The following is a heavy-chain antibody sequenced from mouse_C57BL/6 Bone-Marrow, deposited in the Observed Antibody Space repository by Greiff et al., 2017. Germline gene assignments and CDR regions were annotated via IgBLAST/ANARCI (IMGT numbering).Heavy chain of an antibody. CDR1: GFTFSSYG. V-gene: IGHV5-6*01. CDR3: ARQYYGSGTWFAY. CDR2: ISSGGSYT. Sequence: VKLMESGGDLVKPGGSLKLSCAASGFTFSSYGMSWVRQTPDKRLEWVATISSGGSYTYYPDSVKGRFTISRDNAKNTLYLQMSSLKSEDTAMYYCARQYYGSGTWFAYWGQGTLVTVSA. J-gene: IGHJ3*01. D-gene: IGHD1-1*01.